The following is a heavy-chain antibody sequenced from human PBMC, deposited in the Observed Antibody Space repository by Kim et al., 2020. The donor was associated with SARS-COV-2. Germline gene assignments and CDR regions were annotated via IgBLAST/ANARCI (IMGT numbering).Heavy chain of an antibody. CDR1: GFTFSHYA. CDR3: AKVRAGAYGMDV. Sequence: GESLKISCAASGFTFSHYAMNWVRQVPGKGLDWVSSVVGGGSSAYYADSVKGRFTISRDNPKNILYLQMNSLRADDTAIYYCAKVRAGAYGMDVWGQGTAVTVSS. CDR2: VVGGGSSA. V-gene: IGHV3-23*01. J-gene: IGHJ6*02. D-gene: IGHD1-26*01.